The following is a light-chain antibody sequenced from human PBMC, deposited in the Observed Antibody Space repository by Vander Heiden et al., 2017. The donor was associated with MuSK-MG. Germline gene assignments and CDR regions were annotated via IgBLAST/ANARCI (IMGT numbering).Light chain of an antibody. V-gene: IGLV3-9*01. CDR2: RDS. Sequence: SYELTQPLSVSVALGQTARITCGGNNIGSKKVHWYQQKPGQAPVLVIYRDSNRPSGIPERFSGSNSGNTATLTISRAQAGDEADYYCQVWDSSTAYVVFGGGTKLTVL. J-gene: IGLJ2*01. CDR1: NIGSKK. CDR3: QVWDSSTAYVV.